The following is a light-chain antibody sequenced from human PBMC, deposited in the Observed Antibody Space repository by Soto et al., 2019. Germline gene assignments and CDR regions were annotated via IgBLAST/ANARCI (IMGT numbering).Light chain of an antibody. Sequence: ESVLAQSPGTLSLSPGERATLSCRASQTVSNNYLAWYQQTPGQAPRLLIYDASTRATGIPDRFSGSGSGTDLTLTISRLEPEDSAVYYCQQYGSSPTFGQGTKVEIK. V-gene: IGKV3-20*01. J-gene: IGKJ1*01. CDR1: QTVSNNY. CDR2: DAS. CDR3: QQYGSSPT.